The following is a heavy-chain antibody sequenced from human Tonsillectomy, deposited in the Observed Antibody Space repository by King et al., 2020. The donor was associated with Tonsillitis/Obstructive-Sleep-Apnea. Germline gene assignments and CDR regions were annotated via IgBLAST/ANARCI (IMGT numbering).Heavy chain of an antibody. CDR3: ASGGSSYDSSGYYPLYYFDY. CDR1: GGSFSGYY. CDR2: INHSAST. J-gene: IGHJ4*02. Sequence: VQLQQWGAGLLKPSETLSLTCAVYGGSFSGYYWSGIRQPPGKGLEWIGEINHSASTNYNPSLKSRVTISVDTSKNQFSLKLSSVTAADTAVYYCASGGSSYDSSGYYPLYYFDYWGQGTLVTVSS. V-gene: IGHV4-34*01. D-gene: IGHD3-22*01.